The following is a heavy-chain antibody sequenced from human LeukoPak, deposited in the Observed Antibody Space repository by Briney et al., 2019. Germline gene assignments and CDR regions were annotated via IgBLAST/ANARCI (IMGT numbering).Heavy chain of an antibody. J-gene: IGHJ4*02. V-gene: IGHV4-59*01. Sequence: LETLSLTCTVSGGSISSYYWSWIRQPPGKGLEWIGYIYYSGSTNYNPSLKSRVTISVDTSKNQFSLKLSSVTAADTAVYYCAGGEAMVTLDYWGQGTLVTVSS. CDR1: GGSISSYY. CDR2: IYYSGST. CDR3: AGGEAMVTLDY. D-gene: IGHD5-18*01.